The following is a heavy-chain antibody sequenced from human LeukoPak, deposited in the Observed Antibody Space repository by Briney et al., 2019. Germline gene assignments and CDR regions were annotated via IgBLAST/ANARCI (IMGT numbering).Heavy chain of an antibody. CDR3: ARGTEKTRISGYYSFDH. J-gene: IGHJ4*02. Sequence: TSETLSLTCTVSGGSISGYFWTWIRQPAGKELEWIGRVYTSGTTYYNPSLESRVTISLDTFNNQSSLRVTSVTAADTAIYYCARGTEKTRISGYYSFDHWGRGLLVTVSS. V-gene: IGHV4-4*07. CDR1: GGSISGYF. CDR2: VYTSGTT. D-gene: IGHD5-12*01.